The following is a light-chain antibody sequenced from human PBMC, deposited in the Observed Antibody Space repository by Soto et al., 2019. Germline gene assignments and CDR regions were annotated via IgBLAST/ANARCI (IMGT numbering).Light chain of an antibody. J-gene: IGKJ4*01. CDR2: DAS. Sequence: EMVLTQSPATLSLSPGERATLSCRASQSVSSYLAWYQQKPGQAPRLLIYDASNRATGIPARFSGSGYGTDFTLTISSLEPEDFVIYYCQQRSNWPPVTFGGGTKVEIK. CDR1: QSVSSY. CDR3: QQRSNWPPVT. V-gene: IGKV3-11*01.